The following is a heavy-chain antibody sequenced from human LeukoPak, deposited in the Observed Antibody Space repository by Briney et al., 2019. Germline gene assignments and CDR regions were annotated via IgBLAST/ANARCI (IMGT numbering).Heavy chain of an antibody. D-gene: IGHD1-26*01. CDR1: GYTFTDYY. V-gene: IGHV1-2*06. CDR2: IHPRSSDT. CDR3: ARGYSGSYDY. J-gene: IGHJ4*02. Sequence: ASVKVSCKASGYTFTDYYIHWVRQAPGQGLEWMGLIHPRSSDTYFAQKFRGRVTMTRDTSISTVYMELNRLTSDDTAVYYCARGYSGSYDYWAQGTLVTIS.